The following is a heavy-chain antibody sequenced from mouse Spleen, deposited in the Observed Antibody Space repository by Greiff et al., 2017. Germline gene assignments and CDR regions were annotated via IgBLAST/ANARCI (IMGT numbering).Heavy chain of an antibody. Sequence: VQLQQPGAELVRPGASVKLSCKASGYTFTSYWINWVKQRPGQGLEWIGNIYPSDSYTNYNQKFKDKATLTVDKSSSTAYMQLSSPTSEDSAVYDFTRYYRCGVYAMDYWGQGTSVTVSS. J-gene: IGHJ4*01. V-gene: IGHV1-69*02. CDR2: IYPSDSYT. CDR3: TRYYRCGVYAMDY. D-gene: IGHD2-14*01. CDR1: GYTFTSYW.